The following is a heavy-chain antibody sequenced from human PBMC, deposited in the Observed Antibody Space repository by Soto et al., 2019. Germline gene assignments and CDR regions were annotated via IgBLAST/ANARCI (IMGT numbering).Heavy chain of an antibody. Sequence: SETLSLTCAVSGVSIRSSNWWSWVRQPPGKGLEWIGEIYHSGSTNYNPSLKSRVTISVDKSKNQFSLKLSSVTAADTAVYYCARAPVISTSNWFDPWGQGTLVTVS. CDR1: GVSIRSSNW. CDR3: ARAPVISTSNWFDP. V-gene: IGHV4-4*02. D-gene: IGHD2-2*01. J-gene: IGHJ5*02. CDR2: IYHSGST.